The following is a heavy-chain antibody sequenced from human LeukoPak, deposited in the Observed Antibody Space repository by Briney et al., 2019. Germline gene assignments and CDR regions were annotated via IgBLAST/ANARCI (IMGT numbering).Heavy chain of an antibody. CDR2: INHSGST. J-gene: IGHJ6*03. Sequence: SETLSLTCAVYGGSFSGYYWSWIRQPPGKGLEWIGEINHSGSTNYNPSLKSRVTISVDTSKNQFSLKLSSVTAADTAVYYCARGRSVAGVGYYYYMDVWGKGTTVTVSS. CDR3: ARGRSVAGVGYYYYMDV. V-gene: IGHV4-34*01. D-gene: IGHD2-15*01. CDR1: GGSFSGYY.